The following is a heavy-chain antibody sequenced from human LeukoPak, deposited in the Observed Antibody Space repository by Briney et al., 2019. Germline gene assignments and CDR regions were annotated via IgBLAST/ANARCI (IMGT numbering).Heavy chain of an antibody. CDR1: GYTFTSYG. J-gene: IGHJ4*02. D-gene: IGHD3-10*01. Sequence: GASVKVSCKASGYTFTSYGISWVRQAPGHGLEWMGWISAYNRNTNYAQKLQGRVTMTTDTSTSTAYMELRSLRSDDTAVYYCARDSYGSGSYYTALFDYWGQGTLVTVSS. CDR2: ISAYNRNT. V-gene: IGHV1-18*01. CDR3: ARDSYGSGSYYTALFDY.